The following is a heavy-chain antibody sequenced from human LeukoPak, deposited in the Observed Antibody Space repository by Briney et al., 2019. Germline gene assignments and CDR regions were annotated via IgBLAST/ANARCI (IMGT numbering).Heavy chain of an antibody. D-gene: IGHD3-10*01. CDR3: ARDGLRGYYYGSGRAFDI. Sequence: GGSLRLSCAASGFTFSSYAMSWVRQAPGKGLEWVSAISGSGGSTYYADSVKGRFTISRDNAKNSLYLQMNSLRAEDTAVYYCARDGLRGYYYGSGRAFDIWGQGTMVTVSS. V-gene: IGHV3-23*01. CDR2: ISGSGGST. J-gene: IGHJ3*02. CDR1: GFTFSSYA.